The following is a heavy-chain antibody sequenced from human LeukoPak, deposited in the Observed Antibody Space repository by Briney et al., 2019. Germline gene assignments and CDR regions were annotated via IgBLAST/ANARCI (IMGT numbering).Heavy chain of an antibody. CDR2: IYHNGST. CDR1: RGSISSGAYY. V-gene: IGHV4-31*03. Sequence: SQTLSPTCTVSRGSISSGAYYWSWFRQHPGKGLEWLGYIYHNGSTYYNPSLESRISISLDPSKNQFSLKLSSVTAADTALYYCARSSSSPRLDYWGQGTLVTVSS. D-gene: IGHD6-6*01. CDR3: ARSSSSPRLDY. J-gene: IGHJ4*02.